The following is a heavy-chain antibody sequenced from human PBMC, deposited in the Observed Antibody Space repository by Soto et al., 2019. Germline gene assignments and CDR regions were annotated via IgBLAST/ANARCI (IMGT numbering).Heavy chain of an antibody. Sequence: EVQLVESGGGLVQPGRSLRLSCAASGFTFGDYAMHWVRQAPGKGLEWVSGISWNSGNIGYTDSVKGRFIISRDNRKTSLYLHMNSLRAEDTALYYCAKFGSAAVRDAFDIWGQGTMVTVSS. V-gene: IGHV3-9*01. J-gene: IGHJ3*02. CDR2: ISWNSGNI. D-gene: IGHD6-13*01. CDR3: AKFGSAAVRDAFDI. CDR1: GFTFGDYA.